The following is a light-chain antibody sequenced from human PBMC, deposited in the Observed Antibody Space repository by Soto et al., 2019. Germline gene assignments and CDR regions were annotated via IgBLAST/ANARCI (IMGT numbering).Light chain of an antibody. CDR3: QQRSKWLT. CDR1: QSVSSY. Sequence: EIVLTQSPATLSLSPGERATLSCRASQSVSSYLAWYQQKPGQAPRLLIYDASNRATGIPARFSGSGSGTDFTLTISSLEPEDFAVYYCQQRSKWLTFGGGPKVDIK. CDR2: DAS. V-gene: IGKV3-11*01. J-gene: IGKJ4*01.